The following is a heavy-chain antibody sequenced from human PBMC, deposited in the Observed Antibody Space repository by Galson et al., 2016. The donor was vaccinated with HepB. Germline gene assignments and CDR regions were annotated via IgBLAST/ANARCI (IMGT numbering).Heavy chain of an antibody. CDR3: AKVYLPPPNDAYDV. J-gene: IGHJ3*01. CDR2: IKSKGGGGTI. Sequence: SLRLSCAASGFSFSNYWMSWVRQAPGKGLEWVGRIKSKGGGGTIDYAAPVKGRFTISRDDSKNMLYLQMNSLRSEDTAVYYCAKVYLPPPNDAYDVWGQGTLVTVSS. CDR1: GFSFSNYW. D-gene: IGHD2-8*01. V-gene: IGHV3-15*01.